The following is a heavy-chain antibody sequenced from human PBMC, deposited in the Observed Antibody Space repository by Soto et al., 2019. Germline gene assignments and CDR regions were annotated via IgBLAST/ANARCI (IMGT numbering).Heavy chain of an antibody. CDR3: AKDRHGQYNWNYVSSPTPWPFDY. Sequence: GGSLRLSCAASGFTFSSYDMHWVRQATGKGLEWVSAIGTAGDTYYPGSVKGRFTISRDNSKNTLYLQMNSLRAEDTAVYYCAKDRHGQYNWNYVSSPTPWPFDYWGQGTLVTVSS. CDR2: IGTAGDT. J-gene: IGHJ4*02. D-gene: IGHD1-7*01. V-gene: IGHV3-13*01. CDR1: GFTFSSYD.